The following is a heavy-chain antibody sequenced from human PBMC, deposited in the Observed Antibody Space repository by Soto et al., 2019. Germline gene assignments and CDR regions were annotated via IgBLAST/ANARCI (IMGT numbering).Heavy chain of an antibody. D-gene: IGHD3-10*01. CDR2: ISAHNGNS. CDR3: ARDWYFYGSGSPNHMDV. V-gene: IGHV1-18*01. Sequence: QVQLVQSGDEMRKPGASVKVSCQASGYTFSNYGITWVRQAPGQGLEWMGWISAHNGNSKYAQSLQGGLTLTTDTSTSTAYMELRSLRSDDTAVYYCARDWYFYGSGSPNHMDVWGKGTTVSVSS. J-gene: IGHJ6*03. CDR1: GYTFSNYG.